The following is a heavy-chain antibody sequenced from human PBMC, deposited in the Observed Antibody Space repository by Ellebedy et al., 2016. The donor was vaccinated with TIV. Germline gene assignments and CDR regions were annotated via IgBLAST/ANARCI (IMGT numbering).Heavy chain of an antibody. CDR2: INAGNGNT. CDR1: GYTFTSYG. Sequence: ASVKVSXXASGYTFTSYGISWVRQAPGQRLEWMGWINAGNGNTKYSQKFLGRVTITRDTSASTAYMELSSLRSEDTAVYYCARTVTTSLDGMDVWGQGTTVTVSS. J-gene: IGHJ6*02. V-gene: IGHV1-3*01. CDR3: ARTVTTSLDGMDV. D-gene: IGHD4-17*01.